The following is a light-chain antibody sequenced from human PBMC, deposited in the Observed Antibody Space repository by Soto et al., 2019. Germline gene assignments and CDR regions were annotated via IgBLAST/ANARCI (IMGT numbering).Light chain of an antibody. CDR3: QQLNTYPVT. Sequence: IQLTQSPSSLSASVGDRVTITCRASLGISSYLAWYQQKPGKAPKLLIYAASTFQSGVPSRFSGSGSGTDFTLTISSLQPEDFATYSCQQLNTYPVTFGGGTKVEIK. CDR2: AAS. J-gene: IGKJ4*01. V-gene: IGKV1-9*01. CDR1: LGISSY.